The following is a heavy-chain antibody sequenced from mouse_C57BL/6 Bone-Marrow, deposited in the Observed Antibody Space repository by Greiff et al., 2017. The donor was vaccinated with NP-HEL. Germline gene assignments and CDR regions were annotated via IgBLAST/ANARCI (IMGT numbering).Heavy chain of an antibody. CDR1: GYTFTEYT. V-gene: IGHV1-62-2*01. Sequence: VQLHQSGAELVKPGASVKLSCKASGYTFTEYTIHWVKQRSGQGLEWIGWFYPGSGSIKYNEKFKDKATLTADKSSSTVYMELSRLTSEDSAVYFCARHEDEDYGSSYGWYFDVWGTGTTVTVSS. CDR3: ARHEDEDYGSSYGWYFDV. D-gene: IGHD1-1*01. CDR2: FYPGSGSI. J-gene: IGHJ1*03.